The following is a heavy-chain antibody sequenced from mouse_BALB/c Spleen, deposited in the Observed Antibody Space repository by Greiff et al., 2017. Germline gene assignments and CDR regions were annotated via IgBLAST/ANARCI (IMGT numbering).Heavy chain of an antibody. CDR1: GFSLTSYG. Sequence: QVQLQQSGPGLVAPSQSLSITCTVSGFSLTSYGVHWVRQPPGKGLEWLGVIWAGGSTNYNSALMSRLSISKDNSKSQVFLKMNSLQTDDTAMYYCASRYYGSSLWYFDVWGAGTTVTVSS. CDR3: ASRYYGSSLWYFDV. D-gene: IGHD1-1*01. CDR2: IWAGGST. V-gene: IGHV2-9*02. J-gene: IGHJ1*01.